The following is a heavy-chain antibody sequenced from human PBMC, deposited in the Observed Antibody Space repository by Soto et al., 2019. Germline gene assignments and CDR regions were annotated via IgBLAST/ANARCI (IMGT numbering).Heavy chain of an antibody. CDR3: ASRRGDGYFEY. Sequence: QVQLVESGGGVVQPGRSLRRSCAASGFTFSTYAMYWVRQAPGKGLEWLAFISSDGRSRYYADSVKGRFTISRDNPKNTLYLQMSSLRAEDTAVYYCASRRGDGYFEYWGQGTLVTVSS. CDR2: ISSDGRSR. D-gene: IGHD2-21*01. V-gene: IGHV3-30*04. CDR1: GFTFSTYA. J-gene: IGHJ4*02.